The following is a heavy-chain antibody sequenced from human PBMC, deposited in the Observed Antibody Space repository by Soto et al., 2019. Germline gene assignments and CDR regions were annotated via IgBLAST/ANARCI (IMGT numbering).Heavy chain of an antibody. D-gene: IGHD6-19*01. V-gene: IGHV3-30*03. CDR3: ASSPTMAGLYYYYYGMDV. J-gene: IGHJ6*02. CDR2: ISYDGSNK. CDR1: GFTFSSYG. Sequence: QVQLVESGGGVVQPGRSLRLSCAASGFTFSSYGMHWVRQAPGKGLEWVAVISYDGSNKYYADSVKGRFTISRDNSKNTLYLQMNSLRAEDTAVYYCASSPTMAGLYYYYYGMDVWGQGTTVTVSS.